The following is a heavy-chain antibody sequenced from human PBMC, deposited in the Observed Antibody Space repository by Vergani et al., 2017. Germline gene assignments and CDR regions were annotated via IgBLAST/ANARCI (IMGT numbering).Heavy chain of an antibody. V-gene: IGHV3-48*01. CDR1: GFTFTSYS. J-gene: IGHJ4*02. CDR3: ARGIVGGLEFYN. D-gene: IGHD1-26*01. CDR2: ISGVGDTI. Sequence: EVRLAESGGGLVQPGGSLRLSCAVSGFTFTSYSMNWVRQAPGKGLEWVSYISGVGDTINYADSVKGRFTISRDNSLHLQMNSLRVEDTAVYYCARGIVGGLEFYNWGQGTLVTVSS.